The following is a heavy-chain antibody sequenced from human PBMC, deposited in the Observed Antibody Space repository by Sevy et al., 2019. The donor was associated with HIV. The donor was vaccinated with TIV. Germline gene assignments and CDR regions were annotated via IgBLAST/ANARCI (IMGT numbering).Heavy chain of an antibody. J-gene: IGHJ6*02. Sequence: GGYLRLSCAASGFTFSSYGMHWVRQAPGKGLEWVAVIWYDGSNKYYADSVKGRFTISRDNSKNTLYQQMNSLRAEDTAVYYCARDEAPMAQGDHYYYYGMDVWGQGTTVTVSS. CDR3: ARDEAPMAQGDHYYYYGMDV. CDR1: GFTFSSYG. CDR2: IWYDGSNK. V-gene: IGHV3-33*01. D-gene: IGHD3-10*01.